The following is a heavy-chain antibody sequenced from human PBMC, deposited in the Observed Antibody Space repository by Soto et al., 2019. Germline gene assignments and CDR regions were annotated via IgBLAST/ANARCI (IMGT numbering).Heavy chain of an antibody. CDR2: ISSSSSTI. D-gene: IGHD3-22*01. J-gene: IGHJ4*02. CDR3: AKGAHLDTYDYDGSGYY. CDR1: GFTFSSYS. V-gene: IGHV3-48*01. Sequence: GGSLRLSCAASGFTFSSYSMNWVRQAPGKGLEWVSYISSSSSTIYYADSVKGRFTISRDNAKNTLYLQMNSLRAEDTAVCYWAKGAHLDTYDYDGSGYYWGQGTLVTVSS.